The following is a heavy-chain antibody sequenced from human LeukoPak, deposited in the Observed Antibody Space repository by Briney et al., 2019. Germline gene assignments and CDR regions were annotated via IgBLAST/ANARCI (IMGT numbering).Heavy chain of an antibody. J-gene: IGHJ4*02. D-gene: IGHD6-25*01. Sequence: ASVKVSCKASGYTITSYYMHWVRQAPGQGLEWMGIINPSGGSTSYAQKFQGRVTMTRDMSTSTVYMELSSLRSEDTAVYYCARALRRADYFDYWGQGTLATVSS. CDR1: GYTITSYY. CDR3: ARALRRADYFDY. CDR2: INPSGGST. V-gene: IGHV1-46*01.